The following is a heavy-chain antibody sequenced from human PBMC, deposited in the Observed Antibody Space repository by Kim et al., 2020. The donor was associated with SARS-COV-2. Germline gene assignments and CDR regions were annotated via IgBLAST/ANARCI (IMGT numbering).Heavy chain of an antibody. CDR2: ISGSGGST. CDR1: GFTFSSYA. CDR3: AKDGSGYGRWLIWFDP. V-gene: IGHV3-23*01. Sequence: GGSLRLSCAASGFTFSSYAMSWVRQAPGKGLEWVSAISGSGGSTYYADPVKGRFTISRDNSKNTLYLQMNSLRAEDTAVYYCAKDGSGYGRWLIWFDPWGQGTLVTVSS. J-gene: IGHJ5*02. D-gene: IGHD6-13*01.